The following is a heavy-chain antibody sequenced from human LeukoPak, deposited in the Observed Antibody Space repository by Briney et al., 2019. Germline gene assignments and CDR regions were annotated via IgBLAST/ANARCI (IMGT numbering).Heavy chain of an antibody. V-gene: IGHV3-48*01. CDR2: ISSGSSTI. CDR1: GFTFSTFT. Sequence: PGGSLRLSCAAPGFTFSTFTINWVRQAPGKGLEWISYISSGSSTIYYADSVKGRFTISRDNAKNSLYLQMNSLRAEDTAVYYCASKTTDFAFDIWGQGALVTVSS. CDR3: ASKTTDFAFDI. J-gene: IGHJ3*02. D-gene: IGHD4-17*01.